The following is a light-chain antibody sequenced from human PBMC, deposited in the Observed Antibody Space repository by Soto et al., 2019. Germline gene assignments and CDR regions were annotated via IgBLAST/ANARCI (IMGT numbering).Light chain of an antibody. CDR2: EVS. Sequence: QSALTQPPSAPGSPGQSVTISCTGTSSDVGGYKYVSWYQQHPGKAPKLMIFEVSKRPSGVPDRFSGSKSGNTASLTVSGLQAEDEADYYCCSYAGSNNLVFGGGTQLTVL. CDR3: CSYAGSNNLV. J-gene: IGLJ2*01. CDR1: SSDVGGYKY. V-gene: IGLV2-8*01.